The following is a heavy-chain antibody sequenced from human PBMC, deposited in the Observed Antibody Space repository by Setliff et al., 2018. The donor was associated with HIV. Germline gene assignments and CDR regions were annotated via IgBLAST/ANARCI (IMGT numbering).Heavy chain of an antibody. CDR3: ARQVGSQYSYWAYYFDS. D-gene: IGHD5-18*01. Sequence: PSETLSLTCAVSGYSISSGYFWGWIRQPPGKGLEWIGIRDHSGTNFYNPSLKSRVTISLDTSTNRFSLKLNSVTAADTAIYYCARQVGSQYSYWAYYFDSWGQGALVTVSS. J-gene: IGHJ4*02. CDR1: GYSISSGYF. V-gene: IGHV4-38-2*01. CDR2: RDHSGTN.